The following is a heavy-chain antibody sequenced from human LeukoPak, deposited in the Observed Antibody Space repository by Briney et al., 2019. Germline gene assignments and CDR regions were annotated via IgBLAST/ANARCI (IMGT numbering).Heavy chain of an antibody. D-gene: IGHD6-13*01. Sequence: PGGSLRLSCAASGFTFRRYAMNWVRQAPGKGLEWISVISENGGRTYYADSVKGRFTISTDYSKNTLYLQMNSLRAEDTAVYYCARDQDVAAAGTWGSLDYWGQGTLVTVSS. V-gene: IGHV3-23*01. CDR3: ARDQDVAAAGTWGSLDY. J-gene: IGHJ4*02. CDR2: ISENGGRT. CDR1: GFTFRRYA.